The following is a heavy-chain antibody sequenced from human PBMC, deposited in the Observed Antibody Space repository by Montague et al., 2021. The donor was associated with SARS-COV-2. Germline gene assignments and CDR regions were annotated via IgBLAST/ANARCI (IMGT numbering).Heavy chain of an antibody. CDR2: VDNSGST. CDR3: TTGEGVYGWRYYFDY. J-gene: IGHJ4*02. Sequence: SETLSLTCTVSGDSIRTNYWSWIRQPPGQRLEWIGYVDNSGSTDYSPSLKSRVTISLETSKRQFSLRLNSATEADTAVYYCTTGEGVYGWRYYFDYWSQGTLVTVSS. D-gene: IGHD6-19*01. V-gene: IGHV4-59*01. CDR1: GDSIRTNY.